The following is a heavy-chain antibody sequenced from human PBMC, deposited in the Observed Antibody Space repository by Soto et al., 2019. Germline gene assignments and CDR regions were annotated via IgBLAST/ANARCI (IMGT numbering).Heavy chain of an antibody. J-gene: IGHJ6*02. V-gene: IGHV4-34*01. CDR3: ARAAEIVVVPAAISYYYYGMDV. Sequence: SETLSLTCAVYGGSFSGYYWSWIRQPPGKGLEWIGEINHSGSTNYNPSLKSRVTISVDTSKNQFSLKLSSVTAADTAVYYCARAAEIVVVPAAISYYYYGMDVWGQGTTVTVSS. CDR1: GGSFSGYY. CDR2: INHSGST. D-gene: IGHD2-2*02.